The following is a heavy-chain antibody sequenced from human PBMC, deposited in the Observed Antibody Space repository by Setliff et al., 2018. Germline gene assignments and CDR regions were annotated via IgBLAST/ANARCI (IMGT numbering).Heavy chain of an antibody. CDR2: IWYDGSI. V-gene: IGHV3-33*06. Sequence: QTGGSLRLSCAASGFSFSSYGMHWVRQAPGKGLEWVAVIWYDGSIHLADSVKGRFTISRDISKNTLYLQMNSLRVEDTAVYYCAKPGGWTWPLYYFDYWGQGTLVTVSS. D-gene: IGHD3-16*01. CDR1: GFSFSSYG. CDR3: AKPGGWTWPLYYFDY. J-gene: IGHJ4*02.